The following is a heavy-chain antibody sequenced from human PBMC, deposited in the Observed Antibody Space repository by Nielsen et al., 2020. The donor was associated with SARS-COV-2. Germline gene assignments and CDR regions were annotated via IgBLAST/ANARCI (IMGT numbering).Heavy chain of an antibody. D-gene: IGHD2-2*01. CDR3: ARDSSTSFYNWFDP. Sequence: WVRHAPGQRLEWMGWINAGNGNTKYSQKFQDRVTISRDTSATTAYLELGSLTSEDTAMYYCARDSSTSFYNWFDPWGQGTLVTVSS. V-gene: IGHV1-3*01. CDR2: INAGNGNT. J-gene: IGHJ5*02.